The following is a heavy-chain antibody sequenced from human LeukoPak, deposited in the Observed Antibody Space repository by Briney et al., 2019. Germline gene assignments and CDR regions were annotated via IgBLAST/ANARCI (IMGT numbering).Heavy chain of an antibody. V-gene: IGHV3-48*01. CDR2: ISSNSRTM. CDR3: ATESGWLFDH. Sequence: GGSLRLSCAASGFTFSTYSMNWVRQAPGKGLEWLSSISSNSRTMYYADSVKGRFTISRDNAKNSLFLQVNSLRAEDTAVYYCATESGWLFDHWGQGTLVTVSS. D-gene: IGHD5-12*01. CDR1: GFTFSTYS. J-gene: IGHJ4*02.